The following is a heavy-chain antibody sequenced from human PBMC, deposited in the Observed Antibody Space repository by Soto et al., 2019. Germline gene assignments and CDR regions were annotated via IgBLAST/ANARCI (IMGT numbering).Heavy chain of an antibody. Sequence: GESLKISCAASGFTFSSYGMHWVRQAPGKGLEWVAVISYDGSNKYYADSVKGRFTISRDNSKNTLYLQMNSLRAEDTAVYYCAKDFYCSGGSCYLDAFDIWGQGTMVTVSS. CDR3: AKDFYCSGGSCYLDAFDI. V-gene: IGHV3-30*18. CDR1: GFTFSSYG. D-gene: IGHD2-15*01. CDR2: ISYDGSNK. J-gene: IGHJ3*02.